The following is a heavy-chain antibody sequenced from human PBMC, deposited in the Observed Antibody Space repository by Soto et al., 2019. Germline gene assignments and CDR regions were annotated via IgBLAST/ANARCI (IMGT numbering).Heavy chain of an antibody. Sequence: QAQLVQSGAEVKKPGASVKVSCKASGYRFTGYYTHWVRQAPGQGLEWMGWINPNSGATEYAHKFQGRVTMTRDTYISTDYVEWSSLTYDDTAVYYCARVGAGDGGWFDPWGQGTLVTVSS. V-gene: IGHV1-2*02. CDR3: ARVGAGDGGWFDP. J-gene: IGHJ5*02. CDR2: INPNSGAT. D-gene: IGHD3-16*01. CDR1: GYRFTGYY.